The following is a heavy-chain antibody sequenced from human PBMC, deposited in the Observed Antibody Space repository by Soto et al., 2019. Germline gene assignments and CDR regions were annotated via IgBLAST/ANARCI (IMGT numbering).Heavy chain of an antibody. Sequence: SETLSLTCTVSGGSISSGGYYWSWISQHPGKGLEWIGYIYYSGSTYYNPSLKSRVTISVDTSKNQFSLKLSSVTAADTAVYYCARFLNKVAARTKGGMDVWGQGTTVTVSS. CDR3: ARFLNKVAARTKGGMDV. V-gene: IGHV4-31*03. D-gene: IGHD6-6*01. CDR1: GGSISSGGYY. J-gene: IGHJ6*02. CDR2: IYYSGST.